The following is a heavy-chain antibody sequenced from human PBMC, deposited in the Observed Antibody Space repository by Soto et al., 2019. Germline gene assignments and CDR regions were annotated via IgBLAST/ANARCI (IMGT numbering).Heavy chain of an antibody. J-gene: IGHJ6*02. D-gene: IGHD5-18*01. CDR2: INLDGSEK. V-gene: IGHV3-7*05. CDR1: GFTFRTYW. Sequence: EVQLVESGGGLVQPGGSLRLSCAASGFTFRTYWLSWVRQVPGKGLEWVANINLDGSEKNYVDSVKGRFTISRDNARNSLYRQMSGLRAEDTALYYCARDGSTSWYSYDYHGMDVWGQGTTVTVSS. CDR3: ARDGSTSWYSYDYHGMDV.